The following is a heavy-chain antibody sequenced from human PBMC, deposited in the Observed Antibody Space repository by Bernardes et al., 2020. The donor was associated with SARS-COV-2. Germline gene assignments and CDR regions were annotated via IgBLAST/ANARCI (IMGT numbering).Heavy chain of an antibody. V-gene: IGHV2-5*02. Sequence: SGPTLLTSPQTLTLSCPFSWFSLSPSGVGVGWIRQPPGKALEWLALIYWDDDKRYRPSLKSRLTITKDTSKNQVVLTMTNMDPVDTDTYSCAHRRGWLSPGFDPWGQGTLVNVSS. J-gene: IGHJ5*02. D-gene: IGHD3-22*01. CDR3: AHRRGWLSPGFDP. CDR2: IYWDDDK. CDR1: WFSLSPSGVG.